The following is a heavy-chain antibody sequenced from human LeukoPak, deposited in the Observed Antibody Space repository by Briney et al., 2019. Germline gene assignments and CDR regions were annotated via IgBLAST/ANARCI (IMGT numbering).Heavy chain of an antibody. CDR1: GFTFSAFA. V-gene: IGHV3-23*01. J-gene: IGHJ4*02. CDR2: TSGSGGST. CDR3: AKEASSSGDYGSGLY. Sequence: GGSLRLSCAPSGFTFSAFAMSWVRQAPGKGLEWVSATSGSGGSTYYADSVKARLTIPRENSKNTLYLQMSSLRAEDTAVYYWAKEASSSGDYGSGLYWGQGTLVTASS. D-gene: IGHD3-10*01.